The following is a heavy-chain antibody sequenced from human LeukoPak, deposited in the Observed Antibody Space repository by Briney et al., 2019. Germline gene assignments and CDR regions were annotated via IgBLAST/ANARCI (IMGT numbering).Heavy chain of an antibody. CDR3: AREGVDTAMVTYFDY. J-gene: IGHJ4*02. D-gene: IGHD5-18*01. CDR1: GFTFSSYG. Sequence: PGGSLRLSCAASGFTFSSYGMHWVRQAPGKGLEWVAVISYDGSNKYYADSVKGRFSISRDNSKNTLYLQMNSLRAEDTAVYYCAREGVDTAMVTYFDYWGQGTLVTVSS. CDR2: ISYDGSNK. V-gene: IGHV3-30*03.